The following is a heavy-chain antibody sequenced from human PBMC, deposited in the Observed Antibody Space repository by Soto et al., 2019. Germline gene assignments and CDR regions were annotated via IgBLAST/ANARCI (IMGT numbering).Heavy chain of an antibody. Sequence: QVRLVESGGGVVQPGRSLRLSCAASGYTFSSYAMHWVRQAPGKGVEWVAVISYDARNQYYADSVKGRFTISRDNLKNTLYLQMNSLRTEDTAVFYCAGGDFQSGYVIYWGQGSVVAVSS. CDR1: GYTFSSYA. CDR2: ISYDARNQ. J-gene: IGHJ4*02. V-gene: IGHV3-30*04. CDR3: AGGDFQSGYVIY. D-gene: IGHD5-12*01.